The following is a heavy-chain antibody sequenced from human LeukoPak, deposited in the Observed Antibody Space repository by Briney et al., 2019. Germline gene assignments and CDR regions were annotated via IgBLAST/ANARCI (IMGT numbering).Heavy chain of an antibody. Sequence: SETLSLTCAVSGGSISSGGYSWSWIRQPPGKGLEWIGYIYYSGSTYYNPSLKSRVTISVDTSKNQFSLKPSSVTAADTAVYYCARAAPRAVPGAFDIWGQGTMVTVSS. J-gene: IGHJ3*02. CDR3: ARAAPRAVPGAFDI. CDR1: GGSISSGGYS. CDR2: IYYSGST. V-gene: IGHV4-30-4*07. D-gene: IGHD3-10*01.